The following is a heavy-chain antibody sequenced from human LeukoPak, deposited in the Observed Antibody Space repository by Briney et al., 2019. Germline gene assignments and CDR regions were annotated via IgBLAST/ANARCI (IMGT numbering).Heavy chain of an antibody. V-gene: IGHV3-48*03. D-gene: IGHD4-17*01. CDR2: ISSSDSTI. CDR3: ACLRGPSDY. J-gene: IGHJ4*02. Sequence: GGSLRLSCAASGFTFSSYEMNWVRQAPGKGLEWVSYISSSDSTIYYADSVKGRFTISRDNAKNSLYLQMDSLTADDTAVYFCACLRGPSDYWGRGTLVTVSS. CDR1: GFTFSSYE.